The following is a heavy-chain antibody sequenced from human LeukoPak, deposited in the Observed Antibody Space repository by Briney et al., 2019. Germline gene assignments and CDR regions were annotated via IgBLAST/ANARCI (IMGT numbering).Heavy chain of an antibody. CDR3: ARAGYTSAWYYFDY. V-gene: IGHV1-2*02. CDR2: INPNSGGT. J-gene: IGHJ4*02. CDR1: GYTFTGYY. D-gene: IGHD6-19*01. Sequence: ASVKVSCKASGYTFTGYYMHWVRQAPGQGLEWMGWINPNSGGTNYAQKFQDRVTITRDTSISTAYMELSRLRSDDTAVYCCARAGYTSAWYYFDYWGQGTLVTVSS.